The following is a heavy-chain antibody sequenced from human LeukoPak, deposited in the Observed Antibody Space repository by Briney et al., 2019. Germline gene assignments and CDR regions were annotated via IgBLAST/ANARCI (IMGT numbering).Heavy chain of an antibody. CDR1: GGSISSYY. CDR2: IYYSGST. J-gene: IGHJ6*02. Sequence: PSETLSLTCTVSGGSISSYYWSGIRQPPGKGLEWIGYIYYSGSTNYNPSLKSRVTISVDTSKNQFSLKLSSVTAADTAVYYCARHITMVRGVYYYGMDVWGQGTTVTVSS. D-gene: IGHD3-10*01. CDR3: ARHITMVRGVYYYGMDV. V-gene: IGHV4-59*08.